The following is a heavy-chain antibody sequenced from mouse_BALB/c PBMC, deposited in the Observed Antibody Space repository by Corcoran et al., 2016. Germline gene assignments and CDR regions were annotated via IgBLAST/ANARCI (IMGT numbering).Heavy chain of an antibody. CDR3: ARECEWYFDV. V-gene: IGHV1-26*01. CDR2: INPNNGGT. J-gene: IGHJ1*01. Sequence: EVQLQQSGPELVKPGASVTMSCKASGYTFTDYYMTWVKQSHGKSLEWIGDINPNNGGTSYNQKFKGKATLTVDKSSSTAYMQLNSLTSEDSAVYYCARECEWYFDVGGAGTTVTVSS. CDR1: GYTFTDYY.